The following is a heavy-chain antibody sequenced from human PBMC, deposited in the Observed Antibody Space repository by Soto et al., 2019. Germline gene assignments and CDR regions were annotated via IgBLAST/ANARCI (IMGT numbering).Heavy chain of an antibody. Sequence: QVQLIQFGAEVKKPGASVKVSCRASGYTFTKFHIHWVRQAPGQGLEWMGMIDTSGGVTRDAQRFQGRITMTSDTSTSSVYRELRGLTSEDTAVYSCARDVIGRDNYETIGYSFDHWGPGTLVTVSS. D-gene: IGHD3-16*01. CDR3: ARDVIGRDNYETIGYSFDH. V-gene: IGHV1-46*01. CDR2: IDTSGGVT. J-gene: IGHJ4*02. CDR1: GYTFTKFH.